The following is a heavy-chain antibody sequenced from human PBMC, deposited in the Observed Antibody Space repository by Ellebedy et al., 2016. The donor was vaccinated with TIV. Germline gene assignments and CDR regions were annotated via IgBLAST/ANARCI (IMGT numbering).Heavy chain of an antibody. V-gene: IGHV1-18*04. J-gene: IGHJ6*02. D-gene: IGHD3-10*01. Sequence: ASVKVSXKASSYTFTSYGISWVRQAPGQGLEWMGWISAYNGNTNYAQKLQGRVTMTTDTSTSTAYMELRSLRSDDTAVYYCARVRVRGVSHGMDVWGQGTTVTVSS. CDR3: ARVRVRGVSHGMDV. CDR2: ISAYNGNT. CDR1: SYTFTSYG.